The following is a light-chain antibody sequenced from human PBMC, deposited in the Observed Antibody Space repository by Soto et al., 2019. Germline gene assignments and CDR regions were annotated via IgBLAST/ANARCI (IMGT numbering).Light chain of an antibody. V-gene: IGKV3-20*01. J-gene: IGKJ3*01. CDR1: QRISSS. Sequence: EIVLTQSPATLSLSPGERATLSCRASQRISSSLVWYQQKPGQAPTLLIYGASVRAPGIPDRFSGGGSGTDFTLTISRMEPEDFAVYYCQQYGSSPFTFGPGTKVDIK. CDR2: GAS. CDR3: QQYGSSPFT.